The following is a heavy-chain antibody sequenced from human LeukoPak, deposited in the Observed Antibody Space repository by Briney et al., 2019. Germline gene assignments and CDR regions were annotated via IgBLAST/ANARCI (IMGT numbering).Heavy chain of an antibody. CDR1: GYSFTTYA. D-gene: IGHD3-16*02. Sequence: ASVKVSCKASGYSFTTYAMNWLRQAPGQGLEWMGWINPNTGNPTYAPGFTGRFVFSLDTSVSTAYLQISGLKADDTAVYYCARAYQPLGGLSLPDYWGQGTLVSVSS. J-gene: IGHJ4*02. CDR2: INPNTGNP. V-gene: IGHV7-4-1*02. CDR3: ARAYQPLGGLSLPDY.